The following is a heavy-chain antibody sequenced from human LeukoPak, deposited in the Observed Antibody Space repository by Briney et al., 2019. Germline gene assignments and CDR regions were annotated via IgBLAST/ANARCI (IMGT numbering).Heavy chain of an antibody. D-gene: IGHD2-21*02. Sequence: GASVKVSCKASGYTFTSYGISWVRQAPGQGLEWMGWIGAYNGNTNYAQKLQGRVTMTTDTSTSTAYMELRSLRSDDTAVYYCARVCGGDCYPLDYHYYYYMDVWGKGTTVTVSS. V-gene: IGHV1-18*01. CDR1: GYTFTSYG. CDR2: IGAYNGNT. CDR3: ARVCGGDCYPLDYHYYYYMDV. J-gene: IGHJ6*03.